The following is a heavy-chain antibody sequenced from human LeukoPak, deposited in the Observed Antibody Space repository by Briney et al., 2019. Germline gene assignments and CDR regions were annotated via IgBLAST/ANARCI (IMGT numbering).Heavy chain of an antibody. V-gene: IGHV4-34*01. CDR2: INHSGST. CDR1: GGSFSGYY. Sequence: SETLSLTCAVYGGSFSGYYWSWIRQPPGKGLEWIGEINHSGSTNYNPSLKSQVTISVDTSKNQFSLKLSSVTAADTAVYYCASSGYGYGDFLYLYYWGQGTLVTVSS. D-gene: IGHD4-17*01. J-gene: IGHJ4*02. CDR3: ASSGYGYGDFLYLYY.